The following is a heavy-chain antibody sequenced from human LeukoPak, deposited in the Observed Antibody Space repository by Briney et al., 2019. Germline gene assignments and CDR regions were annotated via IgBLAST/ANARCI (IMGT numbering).Heavy chain of an antibody. J-gene: IGHJ4*02. CDR2: ISSSSSYI. V-gene: IGHV3-21*01. CDR1: RFTFSSYS. D-gene: IGHD6-19*01. CDR3: ASFNAAGTSFWDY. Sequence: VSLRLSCAASRFTFSSYSMKWVRQAPGKGLEWVSSISSSSSYIYYADSVKGRFTISRDNAKNSLYLQMNSLRAEDTAVYYCASFNAAGTSFWDYWGQGTLVTVSS.